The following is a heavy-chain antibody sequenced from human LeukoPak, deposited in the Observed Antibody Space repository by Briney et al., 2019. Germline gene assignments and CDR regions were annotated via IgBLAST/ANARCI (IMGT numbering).Heavy chain of an antibody. CDR3: AKNLRRYSNPNDAFDF. D-gene: IGHD2-15*01. J-gene: IGHJ3*01. Sequence: GRSLRLSCAASGFTFSSYGMHWVRQAPGKGLEWVAVISYDGSNKYYADSVKGRFSISRDNSKNTLYLQMNSLRAEDTAVYYCAKNLRRYSNPNDAFDFWGQGTMVTVSS. V-gene: IGHV3-30*18. CDR1: GFTFSSYG. CDR2: ISYDGSNK.